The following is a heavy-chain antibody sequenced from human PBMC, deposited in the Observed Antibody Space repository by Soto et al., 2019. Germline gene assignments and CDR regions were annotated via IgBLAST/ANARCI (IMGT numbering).Heavy chain of an antibody. D-gene: IGHD3-16*01. V-gene: IGHV3-72*01. J-gene: IGHJ6*02. CDR1: GFTFSDHY. CDR2: TRNKANSYTT. Sequence: EVQLVESGGGLVQPGGSLRLSCAASGFTFSDHYMDWVRQAPGKGLAWVGRTRNKANSYTTEYAASVKGRFTISRDDSKNSLYLQMNSLKTEDTAVYYCAREGDGMDVWGQGTTVTVSS. CDR3: AREGDGMDV.